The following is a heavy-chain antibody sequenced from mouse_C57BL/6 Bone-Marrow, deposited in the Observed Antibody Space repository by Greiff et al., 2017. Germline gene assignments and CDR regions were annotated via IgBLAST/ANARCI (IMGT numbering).Heavy chain of an antibody. J-gene: IGHJ2*01. CDR3: ASHDYDEGY. D-gene: IGHD2-4*01. CDR2: MYPSDSET. V-gene: IGHV1-61*01. CDR1: GYTFTSYW. Sequence: QVQLQQPGAELVRPGSSVKLSCKASGYTFTSYWMDWVKQRPGQGLEWIGNMYPSDSETHYNQKFKDKATLTVDKSSSTAYMQLSSLTSEDSAVYYCASHDYDEGYWGQGTTLTVSS.